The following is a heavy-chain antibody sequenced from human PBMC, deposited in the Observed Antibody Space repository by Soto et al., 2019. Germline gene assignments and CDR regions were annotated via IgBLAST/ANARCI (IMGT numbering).Heavy chain of an antibody. CDR2: IIPIFGTA. D-gene: IGHD3-10*01. V-gene: IGHV1-69*06. Sequence: SVKVSCKASGGTFSSYAISWVRQAPGQGLEWMGGIIPIFGTANYAQKFQGRVTITADKSTSTAYMELSSLRSEDTAVYYCATETDGARNYYYYGMDVWGPGTTVTVSS. CDR1: GGTFSSYA. J-gene: IGHJ6*02. CDR3: ATETDGARNYYYYGMDV.